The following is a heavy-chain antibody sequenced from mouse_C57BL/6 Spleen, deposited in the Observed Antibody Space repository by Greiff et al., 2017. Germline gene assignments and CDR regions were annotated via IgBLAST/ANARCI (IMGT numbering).Heavy chain of an antibody. D-gene: IGHD2-3*01. V-gene: IGHV5-17*01. J-gene: IGHJ4*01. CDR3: ARKMDYYAMDC. CDR1: GFTFSDYG. Sequence: EVQLVESGGGLVKPGGSLKLPCAASGFTFSDYGMHWVRQAPEKGLEWVAYISSGSSTLYYADTVKGRFTISRDNAKNTLFLQMTSLRSEDTAMYYCARKMDYYAMDCWGQGTSVTVSS. CDR2: ISSGSSTL.